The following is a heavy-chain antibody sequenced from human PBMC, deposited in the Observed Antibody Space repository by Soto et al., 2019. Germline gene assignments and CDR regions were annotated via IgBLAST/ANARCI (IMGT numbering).Heavy chain of an antibody. CDR2: FDPSAVYT. D-gene: IGHD1-26*01. V-gene: IGHV5-10-1*01. Sequence: GDSLTMTGKRSGYSFTIYWTSWVRQMPGKCLGWTGRFDPSAVYTCCSPSFQGHVTTSAVKCISTAYLQWSSMKASDTAMYSCARLGGFCGMDVCGQGTRVTVSS. CDR3: ARLGGFCGMDV. J-gene: IGHJ6*02. CDR1: GYSFTIYW.